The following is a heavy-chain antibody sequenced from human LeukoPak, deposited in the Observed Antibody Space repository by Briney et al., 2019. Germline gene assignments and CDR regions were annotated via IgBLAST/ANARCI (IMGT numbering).Heavy chain of an antibody. CDR1: GYSISSGYY. D-gene: IGHD4-17*01. Sequence: ASETLSLTCAVSGYSISSGYYWGWIRQPPGKGLEWIGSIYHSGSTYYNPSLKSRVTISVDTSKNQFSLKLSSVTAADTAVYYCARGWTVTTLDYWGQGTLVTVSS. J-gene: IGHJ4*02. CDR2: IYHSGST. CDR3: ARGWTVTTLDY. V-gene: IGHV4-38-2*01.